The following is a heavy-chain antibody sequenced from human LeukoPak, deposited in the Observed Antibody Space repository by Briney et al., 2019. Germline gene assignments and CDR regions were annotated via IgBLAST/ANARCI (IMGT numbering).Heavy chain of an antibody. Sequence: PGGSRRLSCAASGFTFSSYAISWVRQPQGRGREWVSAISGSGGSTYYADSVKGRFTISRDNSKNTLYLQMNSLRAEDTAVYYCAKDTPYYYGPPDYWGQGTLVTVSS. D-gene: IGHD3-10*01. CDR2: ISGSGGST. J-gene: IGHJ4*02. V-gene: IGHV3-23*01. CDR1: GFTFSSYA. CDR3: AKDTPYYYGPPDY.